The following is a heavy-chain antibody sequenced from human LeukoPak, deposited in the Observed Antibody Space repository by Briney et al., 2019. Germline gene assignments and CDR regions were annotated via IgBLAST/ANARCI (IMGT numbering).Heavy chain of an antibody. Sequence: SETLSLTCTVSGGSISSSSYYWGWIRQPPGKGLEWIGSIYYSGSTYYNPSLKSRVTISVDTSKNQFSLKPSSVTAADTAVYYCARAYDIFELFFDYWGQGTLVTVSS. J-gene: IGHJ4*02. CDR3: ARAYDIFELFFDY. V-gene: IGHV4-39*01. CDR2: IYYSGST. D-gene: IGHD3-9*01. CDR1: GGSISSSSYY.